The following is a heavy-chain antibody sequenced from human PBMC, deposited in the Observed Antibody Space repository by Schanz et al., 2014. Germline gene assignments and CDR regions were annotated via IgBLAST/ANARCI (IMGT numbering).Heavy chain of an antibody. D-gene: IGHD6-13*01. Sequence: EVQLVESGGCLIQPGGSLRLSCAASGFTVSSNYMSWVRQAPGKGLEWVSLIYSGGRTYYADSVKGRFTISRDNSKNTLYLQMNSLRAEDTAVYYCARDRQQLVGRIGYYYGMDVWGQGTTVTVSS. CDR3: ARDRQQLVGRIGYYYGMDV. CDR1: GFTVSSNY. CDR2: IYSGGRT. V-gene: IGHV3-53*01. J-gene: IGHJ6*02.